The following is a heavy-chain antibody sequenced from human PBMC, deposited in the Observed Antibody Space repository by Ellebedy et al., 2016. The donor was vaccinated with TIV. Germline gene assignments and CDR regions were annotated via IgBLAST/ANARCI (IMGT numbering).Heavy chain of an antibody. CDR1: GGSISGYY. CDR3: ARDSKKGWAFDI. V-gene: IGHV4-59*12. CDR2: IYSSGSS. Sequence: SETLSLTCTVSGGSISGYYWSWIRQPPGKGLESIGYIYSSGSSDYNPSLRSRVTLSVDSFKNQFSLKVDSLTAADTAVYYCARDSKKGWAFDIWGQGTMVTVSS. J-gene: IGHJ3*02.